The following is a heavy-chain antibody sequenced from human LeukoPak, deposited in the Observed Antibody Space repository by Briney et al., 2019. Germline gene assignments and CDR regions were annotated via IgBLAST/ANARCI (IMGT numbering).Heavy chain of an antibody. J-gene: IGHJ4*02. Sequence: GGSLRLSCAASGFTFSSYGMNWVRQAPGKGLEWVAVISYDGTNKFYVDSLRGRFTISRDNSKNTLYLQMNSLRAEDTAVYYCAKDGYHGSGTSPDYWGQGTLVTVSS. V-gene: IGHV3-30*18. D-gene: IGHD3-10*01. CDR3: AKDGYHGSGTSPDY. CDR2: ISYDGTNK. CDR1: GFTFSSYG.